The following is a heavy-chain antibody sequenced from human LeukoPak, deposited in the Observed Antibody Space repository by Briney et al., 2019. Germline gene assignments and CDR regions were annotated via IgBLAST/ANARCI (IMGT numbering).Heavy chain of an antibody. J-gene: IGHJ4*02. V-gene: IGHV1-69*04. Sequence: SVKVSCEASGGTFSSYAISWVRQAPGQGLEWMGRIIPILGIANYAQKFQGRVTITADKSTSTAYMKLSSLRSEDTAVYYCARVGGYDFWSAYFDYWGQGTLVTVSS. CDR1: GGTFSSYA. CDR2: IIPILGIA. D-gene: IGHD3-3*01. CDR3: ARVGGYDFWSAYFDY.